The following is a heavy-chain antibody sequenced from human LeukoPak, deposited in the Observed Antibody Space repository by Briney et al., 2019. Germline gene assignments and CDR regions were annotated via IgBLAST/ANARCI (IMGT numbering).Heavy chain of an antibody. Sequence: SVKVSCKASGGTFSSYAISWVRQSPGQGLEWMGGIIPIFGTANYAQKFQGRVTITTDESTSTAYMELSSLRSEDTAVYYCARGCSGGSCYSAEYFQHWGQGTLVTVSS. D-gene: IGHD2-15*01. CDR1: GGTFSSYA. J-gene: IGHJ1*01. V-gene: IGHV1-69*05. CDR2: IIPIFGTA. CDR3: ARGCSGGSCYSAEYFQH.